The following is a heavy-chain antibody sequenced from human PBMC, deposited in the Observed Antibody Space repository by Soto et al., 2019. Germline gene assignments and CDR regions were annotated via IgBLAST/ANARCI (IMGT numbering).Heavy chain of an antibody. J-gene: IGHJ5*02. V-gene: IGHV4-59*02. CDR3: ARSYYDSTGFAVDP. D-gene: IGHD3-22*01. CDR2: MYFGGSF. Sequence: LTCNVSGASVSHGYWSWIRQPPGKGLEWIGFMYFGGSFNYNPSLTSRATISVETSKNQFSMKLTSVTASDTAVYYCARSYYDSTGFAVDPWGQGTLVTVSS. CDR1: GASVSHGY.